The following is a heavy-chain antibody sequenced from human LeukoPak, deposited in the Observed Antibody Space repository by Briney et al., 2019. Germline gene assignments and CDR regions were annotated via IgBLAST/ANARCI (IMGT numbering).Heavy chain of an antibody. Sequence: SVKVSCKASGGTFSSYAISWVRQAPGQGLEWMGGIIPIFGTANYAQKFQGRVTITTDESTSTAYMELSSLRSEDTAVYYCARGLPELGPTAGTVFDYWGQGTLVTVSS. J-gene: IGHJ4*02. D-gene: IGHD1-14*01. V-gene: IGHV1-69*05. CDR2: IIPIFGTA. CDR1: GGTFSSYA. CDR3: ARGLPELGPTAGTVFDY.